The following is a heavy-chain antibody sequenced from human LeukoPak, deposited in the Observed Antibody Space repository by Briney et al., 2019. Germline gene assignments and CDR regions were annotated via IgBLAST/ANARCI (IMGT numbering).Heavy chain of an antibody. CDR2: ISSSSSYI. J-gene: IGHJ4*02. CDR1: GFTFSSYS. CDR3: AKIVGAYYFDY. V-gene: IGHV3-21*01. Sequence: KPGGSLRLSCAASGFTFSSYSMNWVRQAPGKGLEWVSYISSSSSYIYYADSVKGRFTISRDNAKNSLYLQMNSLRAEDTAVYYCAKIVGAYYFDYWGQGTLVTVSS. D-gene: IGHD1-26*01.